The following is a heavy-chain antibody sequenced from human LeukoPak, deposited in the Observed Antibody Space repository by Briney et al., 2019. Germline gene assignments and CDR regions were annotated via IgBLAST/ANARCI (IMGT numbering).Heavy chain of an antibody. D-gene: IGHD4/OR15-4a*01. J-gene: IGHJ5*02. CDR1: GFTVSTSY. CDR2: IWIDGTT. Sequence: PGGSLRLSRVVSGFTVSTSYMAWVRQAPGKGLECVSLIWIDGTTHYADSVKGRFTISGDNSKNTLYLQMNSLRPEDTAVYYCATKYGESWGQGTLVTVSS. V-gene: IGHV3-66*02. CDR3: ATKYGES.